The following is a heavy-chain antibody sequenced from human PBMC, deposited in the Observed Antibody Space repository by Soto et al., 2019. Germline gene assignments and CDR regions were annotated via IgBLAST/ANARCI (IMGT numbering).Heavy chain of an antibody. CDR2: IIPIFGTA. D-gene: IGHD1-26*01. CDR1: GGTFSSYS. V-gene: IGHV1-69*01. J-gene: IGHJ4*02. CDR3: ARDGGRHSGGIDY. Sequence: QVQLVQSGAEVKKPGSSVKVSCKASGGTFSSYSINWVRQAPGQGLEWMGEIIPIFGTANYAQKFQGRVTITADESTNTAYMELSSLRSEDKAVYYCARDGGRHSGGIDYSGQGTLVTVSS.